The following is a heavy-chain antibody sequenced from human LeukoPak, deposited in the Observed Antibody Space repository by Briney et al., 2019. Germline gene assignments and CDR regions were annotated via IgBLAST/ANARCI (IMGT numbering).Heavy chain of an antibody. V-gene: IGHV3-20*04. CDR1: GFTFDDYG. CDR2: INWNGGST. J-gene: IGHJ4*02. Sequence: PGGSLRLSCAASGFTFDDYGMSWVRQAPGKGLEWVSGINWNGGSTGYADSVKGRFTISRDNAKNSLYLQMNSLRAEDTALYYCARSGKQQPHKDLFDYWGQGTLVTVSS. D-gene: IGHD6-13*01. CDR3: ARSGKQQPHKDLFDY.